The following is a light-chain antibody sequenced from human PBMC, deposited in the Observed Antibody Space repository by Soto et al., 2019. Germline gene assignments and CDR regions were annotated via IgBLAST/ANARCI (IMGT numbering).Light chain of an antibody. Sequence: DTVLAQSPGTLSLSPGERATLSCRASQSVSNSYLAWYQQKPGQAPRLLIYGVSSRATGIPDRFSGSGSGTDFTLTITRLEPEDFAVYYCQQYSSSPLTFGGGTKVDIK. CDR1: QSVSNSY. CDR3: QQYSSSPLT. J-gene: IGKJ4*01. CDR2: GVS. V-gene: IGKV3-20*01.